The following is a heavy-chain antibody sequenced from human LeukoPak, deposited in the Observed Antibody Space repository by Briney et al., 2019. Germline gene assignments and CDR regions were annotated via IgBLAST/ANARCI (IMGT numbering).Heavy chain of an antibody. V-gene: IGHV3-30*03. CDR2: ISYDGSNK. Sequence: GGSLRLSCAASGFTFSSFGMHWVRQAPGKGLEWVAVISYDGSNKYYADSVKGRFTISRDNSKNTLYLQMNSLRAEDTAVYYCARDHIVGAIHFDYWGQGALVTVSS. J-gene: IGHJ4*02. D-gene: IGHD1-26*01. CDR3: ARDHIVGAIHFDY. CDR1: GFTFSSFG.